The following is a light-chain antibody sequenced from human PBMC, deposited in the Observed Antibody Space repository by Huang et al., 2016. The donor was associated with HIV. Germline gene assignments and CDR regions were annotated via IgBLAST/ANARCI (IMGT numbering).Light chain of an antibody. V-gene: IGKV1-NL1*01. CDR3: QQYYSTPQT. Sequence: DIQMTQSPSSLSASVGDRVTITCRASQGISNSLAWYQQKPGKAPKLLLYAASRLERGVPSRVSGSGSGTDYTLTISSLQPEDFATYYCQQYYSTPQTFGQGTKVEIK. J-gene: IGKJ1*01. CDR2: AAS. CDR1: QGISNS.